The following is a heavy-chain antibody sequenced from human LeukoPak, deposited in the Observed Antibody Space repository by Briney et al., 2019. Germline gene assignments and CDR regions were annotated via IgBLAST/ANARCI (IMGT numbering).Heavy chain of an antibody. CDR2: IYATGST. CDR1: GGSISSYY. Sequence: SETLSLTCTVSGGSISSYYWSWIRQPPGKGLEWIGYIYATGSTNYNPSLKSRATISVDTSKNQFSLKLSSVTAADTAVYYCARGRSTSWRTLYYYYGMDVWGQGTTVTVSS. CDR3: ARGRSTSWRTLYYYYGMDV. V-gene: IGHV4-4*09. D-gene: IGHD2-2*01. J-gene: IGHJ6*02.